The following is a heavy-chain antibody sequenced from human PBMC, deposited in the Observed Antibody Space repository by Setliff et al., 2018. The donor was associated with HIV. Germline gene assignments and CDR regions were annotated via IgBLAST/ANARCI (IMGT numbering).Heavy chain of an antibody. CDR2: IYPGDSDT. D-gene: IGHD3-10*01. J-gene: IGHJ6*02. CDR1: GYSFTGYW. CDR3: ARTSARGVYYYYGMDV. Sequence: GESLKISCKGSGYSFTGYWIGWVRQMPGKGLEWMGIIYPGDSDTRYSPSFQGQVTISADKSISTAYLQWSSLKASDTAMYYCARTSARGVYYYYGMDVWGQGTTVTVSS. V-gene: IGHV5-51*01.